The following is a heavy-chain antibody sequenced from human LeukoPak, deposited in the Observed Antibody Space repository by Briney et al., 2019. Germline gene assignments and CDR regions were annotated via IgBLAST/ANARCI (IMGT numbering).Heavy chain of an antibody. V-gene: IGHV3-48*04. D-gene: IGHD5-12*01. J-gene: IGHJ3*02. CDR3: ARGKWLRPWGLLKHDAFDI. Sequence: GGSLRLSCAASGFTFSSYSMNWVRQAPGKGLEWVSYISSSSSTIYYADSVKGRFTISRDNAKNSLYLQMNSLRAEDTAVYYCARGKWLRPWGLLKHDAFDIWGQGTMVTVSS. CDR1: GFTFSSYS. CDR2: ISSSSSTI.